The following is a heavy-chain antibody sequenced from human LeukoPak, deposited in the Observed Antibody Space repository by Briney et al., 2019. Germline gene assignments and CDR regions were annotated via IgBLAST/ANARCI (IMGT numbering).Heavy chain of an antibody. CDR1: GFTFSSYG. V-gene: IGHV3-30*18. CDR3: AKDRHDSSGYYPFDY. J-gene: IGHJ4*02. D-gene: IGHD3-22*01. CDR2: ISYDGSNK. Sequence: PGRSLRLSCAASGFTFSSYGMHWVRQAPGKGLEWVAVISYDGSNKYYADSVKGRFTISRDNSKHTLYLQMNSLRAEDTAVYYCAKDRHDSSGYYPFDYWGQGTLVTVSS.